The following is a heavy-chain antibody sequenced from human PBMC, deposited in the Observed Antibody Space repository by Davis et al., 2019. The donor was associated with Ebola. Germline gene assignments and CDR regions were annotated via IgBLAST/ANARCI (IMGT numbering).Heavy chain of an antibody. V-gene: IGHV1-2*04. J-gene: IGHJ4*02. CDR3: AREAADHRGIDF. CDR1: GYTFTSYG. D-gene: IGHD3-16*01. Sequence: ASVKVSCKASGYTFTSYGISWVRQAPGRGLQWMGRINPNTGGTDYAQDFQGWVTMTRDTSSSTAYMELNRLRSDDSAMYYCAREAADHRGIDFWGQGTMVTVSS. CDR2: INPNTGGT.